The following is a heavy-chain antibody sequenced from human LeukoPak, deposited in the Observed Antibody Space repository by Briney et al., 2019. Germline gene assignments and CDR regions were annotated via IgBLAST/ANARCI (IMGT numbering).Heavy chain of an antibody. Sequence: ASVKVSCKASGGTFSSYAISWVRQAPGQGLEWMGRIIPILGIANYAQKFQGRVTITADKSTSTAYMELSSLRSEDTAVYYCAESPRPGRYFDYWGQGTLVTVSS. CDR3: AESPRPGRYFDY. CDR2: IIPILGIA. D-gene: IGHD1-14*01. J-gene: IGHJ4*02. V-gene: IGHV1-69*04. CDR1: GGTFSSYA.